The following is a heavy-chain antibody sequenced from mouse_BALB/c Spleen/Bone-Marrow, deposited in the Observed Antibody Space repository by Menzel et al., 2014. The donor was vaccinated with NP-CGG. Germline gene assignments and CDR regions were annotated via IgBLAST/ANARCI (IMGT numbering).Heavy chain of an antibody. D-gene: IGHD1-1*02. CDR3: AREVGRGGYFDV. V-gene: IGHV1S56*01. CDR2: IFPGDVDT. Sequence: VQGVESGPELVMPGTSVKISCKASGYTFTNYYIHWLKQRPGQGLEWIGWIFPGDVDTNYNEKFEGKATLTADESSSTAYMQLSSLTSEDSAVYFCAREVGRGGYFDVWGAGTTVTVSS. CDR1: GYTFTNYY. J-gene: IGHJ1*01.